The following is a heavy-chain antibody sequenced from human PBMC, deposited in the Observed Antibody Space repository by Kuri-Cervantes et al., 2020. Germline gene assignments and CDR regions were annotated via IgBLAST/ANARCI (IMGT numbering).Heavy chain of an antibody. Sequence: GESLKISCAASGFTFSSYAMSWVRQAPGKGPEWIALISGAGETILYADSVKGRFTISRDNSRNTLYLQMNSLRAEDTAVYYCANPTLTIKGGMDVWGQGTTVTVSS. CDR3: ANPTLTIKGGMDV. CDR1: GFTFSSYA. D-gene: IGHD3-9*01. CDR2: ISGAGETI. J-gene: IGHJ6*02. V-gene: IGHV3-23*01.